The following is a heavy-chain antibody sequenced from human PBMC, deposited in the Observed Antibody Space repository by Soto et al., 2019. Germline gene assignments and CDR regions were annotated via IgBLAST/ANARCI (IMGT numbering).Heavy chain of an antibody. Sequence: GGSLRLSCAASGFTFSSYAMHWVRQAPGKGLEKVAVISYDGSNKYYADSVKGRFTISRDNSKNTLYLQMNSLRAEDTAVYYCAKHPIAVAGTGNYYYYGMDVWGQGTTVTVSS. CDR1: GFTFSSYA. D-gene: IGHD6-19*01. V-gene: IGHV3-30-3*01. CDR2: ISYDGSNK. J-gene: IGHJ6*02. CDR3: AKHPIAVAGTGNYYYYGMDV.